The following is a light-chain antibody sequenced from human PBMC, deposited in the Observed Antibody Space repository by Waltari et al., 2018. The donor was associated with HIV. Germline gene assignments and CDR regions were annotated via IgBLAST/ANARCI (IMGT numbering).Light chain of an antibody. CDR2: EVT. CDR1: SSDVGDYY. V-gene: IGLV2-14*01. J-gene: IGLJ3*02. Sequence: QSALTQPASVSGSPGQSITISCTGTSSDVGDYYVSWYQHHTGKAPKLIIYEVTNRPSGVSYRFSGSKAGNTATLTISGLLAEDEADYFCSSYISSATPEFGGGTRLTVL. CDR3: SSYISSATPE.